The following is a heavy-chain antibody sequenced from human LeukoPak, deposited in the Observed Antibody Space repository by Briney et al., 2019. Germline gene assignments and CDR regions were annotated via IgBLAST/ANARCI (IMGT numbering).Heavy chain of an antibody. CDR1: GFTFSSYS. J-gene: IGHJ3*02. Sequence: GGSLRLSCAASGFTFSSYSMNWVRQAPGKGLEWVSSISSSSSYIYYADSVKGRFTISRDNAKNPLYLQMNSLRAEDTAVYYCARGYDSSGYYYVWNAFDIWGQGTMVTVSS. V-gene: IGHV3-21*01. CDR3: ARGYDSSGYYYVWNAFDI. CDR2: ISSSSSYI. D-gene: IGHD3-22*01.